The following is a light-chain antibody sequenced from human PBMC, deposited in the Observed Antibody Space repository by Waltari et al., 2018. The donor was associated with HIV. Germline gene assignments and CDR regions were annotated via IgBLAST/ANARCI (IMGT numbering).Light chain of an antibody. CDR3: LQTYNAPLT. CDR1: QNINTF. CDR2: DAS. Sequence: DIQMTQSPSSLSASAGDRITFTCRASQNINTFLNWFQQKPGQAPKLLIYDASTLQRGVPSRFSGRGSGTDFTLTISSLQPEDFASYYCLQTYNAPLTFGPGT. V-gene: IGKV1-39*01. J-gene: IGKJ3*01.